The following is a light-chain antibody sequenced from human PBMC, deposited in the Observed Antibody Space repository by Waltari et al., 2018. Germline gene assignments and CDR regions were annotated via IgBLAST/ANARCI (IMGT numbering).Light chain of an antibody. CDR1: SNDVGLYNL. Sequence: QSALTQPASVSGSPGQSITISCTGTSNDVGLYNLVSWYQHHPGKVPTLIIYEVNRRPSGVSNRFSGSKSGNTASLTASGLLAEDEADYFCSSYTTHTPVVFGGGTKLTVL. V-gene: IGLV2-23*02. CDR2: EVN. CDR3: SSYTTHTPVV. J-gene: IGLJ3*02.